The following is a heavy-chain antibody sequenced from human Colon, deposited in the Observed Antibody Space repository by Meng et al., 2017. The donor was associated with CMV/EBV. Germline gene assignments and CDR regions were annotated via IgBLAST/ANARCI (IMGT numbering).Heavy chain of an antibody. V-gene: IGHV3-30*04. Sequence: GGSLRLSCAASGVTFSKIAMHWVRQAPGKGLEWVAFTSYDGRYKGYADSVKGRFTISRDNSKNTLFLQMNSLRAEDTAVYFCARDDVLGPTTHSNVGYFDYWGQGTLVTVSS. CDR1: GVTFSKIA. CDR3: ARDDVLGPTTHSNVGYFDY. D-gene: IGHD1-26*01. CDR2: TSYDGRYK. J-gene: IGHJ4*02.